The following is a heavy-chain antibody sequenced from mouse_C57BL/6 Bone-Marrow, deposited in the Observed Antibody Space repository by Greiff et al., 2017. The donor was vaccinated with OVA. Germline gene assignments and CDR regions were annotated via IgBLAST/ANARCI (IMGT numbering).Heavy chain of an antibody. CDR3: ARKYYGSREYYFDY. J-gene: IGHJ2*01. V-gene: IGHV1-18*01. Sequence: EVQLQQSGPELVKPGASVKIPCKASGYTFTDYNMDWVKQSHGKSLEWIGDINPNNGGTIYNQKFKGKATLTVDKSSSTAYMELRSLTSEDTAVYYCARKYYGSREYYFDYWGQGTTLTVSS. CDR2: INPNNGGT. D-gene: IGHD1-1*01. CDR1: GYTFTDYN.